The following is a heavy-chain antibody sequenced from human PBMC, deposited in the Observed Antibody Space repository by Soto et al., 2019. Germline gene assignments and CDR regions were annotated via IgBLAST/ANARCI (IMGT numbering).Heavy chain of an antibody. D-gene: IGHD1-1*01. V-gene: IGHV1-18*01. CDR1: GYTFSNYG. J-gene: IGHJ4*02. CDR2: IYIDDT. CDR3: ARDRDWNLDY. Sequence: QVQLVQSGAEVKKPGASVKVSCKASGYTFSNYGFSWMRQAPGQGLEWMGWIYIDDTKYAQNLQGRVTMTTDTSTSPVYRELRSLRSDDPAVYYCARDRDWNLDYWGQGPLVTVSS.